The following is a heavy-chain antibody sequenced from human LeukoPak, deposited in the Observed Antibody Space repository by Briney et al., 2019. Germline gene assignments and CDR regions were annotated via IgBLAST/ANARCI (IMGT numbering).Heavy chain of an antibody. D-gene: IGHD6-19*01. Sequence: PSETLSLTCTVSGGSISSYYWSWIRQPPGKGLEWIGYIYYSGSTNYNPSLKSRVTISVDTSKNQFSLKLSSVTAADTALYYCAKSLGGWHRNFDYWGQGTLVTVSS. CDR3: AKSLGGWHRNFDY. V-gene: IGHV4-59*01. CDR2: IYYSGST. CDR1: GGSISSYY. J-gene: IGHJ4*02.